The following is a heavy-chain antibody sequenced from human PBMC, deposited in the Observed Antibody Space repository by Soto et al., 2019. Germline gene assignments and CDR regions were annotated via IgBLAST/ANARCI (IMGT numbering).Heavy chain of an antibody. CDR1: GGSISSYY. CDR3: AREAYYDFWSGYYSDYYYYGMDV. Sequence: SETLSLTCTVSGGSISSYYWSWIRQPAGKGLEWIGRIYTSGSTNYNPSLKSRVTMSVDTSKNQFSLKLSSVTAADTAVYYCAREAYYDFWSGYYSDYYYYGMDVWGQGXTVTVSS. D-gene: IGHD3-3*01. CDR2: IYTSGST. V-gene: IGHV4-4*07. J-gene: IGHJ6*02.